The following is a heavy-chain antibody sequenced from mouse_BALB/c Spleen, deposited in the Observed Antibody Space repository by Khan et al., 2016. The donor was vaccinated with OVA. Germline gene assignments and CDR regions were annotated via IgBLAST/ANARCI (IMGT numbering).Heavy chain of an antibody. CDR3: ARAFYYGAWFAY. CDR1: GFSLNSYG. Sequence: QVQLKESGPGLVAPSQSLSITCTVSGFSLNSYGVHWVRQPPGKSLEWLGVIWAGGSTNLNSALMSRLNITKDNSKSQVFLKMNSLQSDDTAMYYCARAFYYGAWFAYWGQGTLVTVST. V-gene: IGHV2-9*02. CDR2: IWAGGST. D-gene: IGHD1-1*01. J-gene: IGHJ3*01.